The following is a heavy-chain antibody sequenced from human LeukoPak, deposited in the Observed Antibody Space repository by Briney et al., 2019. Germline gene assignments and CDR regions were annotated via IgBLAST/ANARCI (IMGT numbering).Heavy chain of an antibody. CDR2: IKQDGSEK. J-gene: IGHJ3*02. CDR1: GFTFSSYW. D-gene: IGHD2-15*01. Sequence: GGSLRLSCAASGFTFSSYWMSWVRQAPGKGLEWVANIKQDGSEKYYVDSVKGRFTISRDNAKNSLYLQMNSLRAEDTAVYYCASGGGSHAFDIWGQGTMVTVSS. V-gene: IGHV3-7*01. CDR3: ASGGGSHAFDI.